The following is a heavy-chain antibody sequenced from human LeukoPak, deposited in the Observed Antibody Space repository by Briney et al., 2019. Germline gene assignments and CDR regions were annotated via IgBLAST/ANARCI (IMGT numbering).Heavy chain of an antibody. CDR3: ARGGGLDV. J-gene: IGHJ6*02. CDR2: VDGGGGGT. Sequence: GGSLRLSCAASGFTLSSYAMTWVRQAPGRGLEWVSSVDGGGGGTYYADSVKGRFTISRDNAKNSLYLQMSNLRAEDTAVYFCARGGGLDVWGQGATVTVSS. CDR1: GFTLSSYA. V-gene: IGHV3-23*01. D-gene: IGHD3-16*01.